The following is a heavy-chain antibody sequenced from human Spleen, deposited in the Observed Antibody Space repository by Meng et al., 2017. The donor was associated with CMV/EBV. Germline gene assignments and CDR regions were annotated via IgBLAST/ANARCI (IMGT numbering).Heavy chain of an antibody. CDR1: GGTFRSYA. CDR2: IIPIFGTA. Sequence: QGPLVQDGAEVEKPWSSGKVSFKAYGGTFRSYAISGVRQAPGQGLEWMGGIIPIFGTANYAQKFQGRVTITADESTRTAYMELSSLRSEDTAVYYCARDQGPWFDPWGQGTLVTVSS. J-gene: IGHJ5*02. V-gene: IGHV1-69*12. CDR3: ARDQGPWFDP.